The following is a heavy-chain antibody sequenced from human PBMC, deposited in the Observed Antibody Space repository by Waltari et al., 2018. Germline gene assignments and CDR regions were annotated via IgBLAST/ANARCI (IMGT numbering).Heavy chain of an antibody. CDR3: ATASTVVTRYYYYGMDV. V-gene: IGHV1-24*01. J-gene: IGHJ6*02. CDR2: FDPEDGET. Sequence: QVQLVQSGAEVKKPGASVKVPCKVSGYPPTEFTMTRVREGPGKGLEWMGGFDPEDGETIYAQKFQGRVTMTEDTSTDTAYMELSSLRSEDTAVYYCATASTVVTRYYYYGMDVWGQGTTVTVSS. CDR1: GYPPTEFT. D-gene: IGHD4-17*01.